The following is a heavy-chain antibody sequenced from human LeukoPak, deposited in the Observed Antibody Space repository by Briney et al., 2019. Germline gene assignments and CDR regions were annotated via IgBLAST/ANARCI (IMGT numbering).Heavy chain of an antibody. J-gene: IGHJ6*02. D-gene: IGHD6-13*01. CDR2: INPSGGST. V-gene: IGHV1-46*01. CDR1: GYTFTSYY. CDR3: ARELGIAAAGPGQTGVYYYGMDV. Sequence: GASVKVSCKASGYTFTSYYMHWVRQAPGQGLEWMGIINPSGGSTSYAQKFQGRVTMTRDTSTSTVYMELSSLRSEDTAVYYCARELGIAAAGPGQTGVYYYGMDVWGQGTTVTVSS.